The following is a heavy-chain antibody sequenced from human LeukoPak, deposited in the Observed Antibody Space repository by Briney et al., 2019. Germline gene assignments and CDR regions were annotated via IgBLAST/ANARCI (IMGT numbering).Heavy chain of an antibody. Sequence: GGSLRLSCAASGFTFSSYAMHWVRQAPGKGLEWVAVISYDGSNKYYADSVKGRFTISRDNSRNTLYLQTNSLRAEDTAVYYCARESSGSYYEEVFPFDYWGQGTLVTVSS. V-gene: IGHV3-30-3*01. CDR2: ISYDGSNK. D-gene: IGHD1-26*01. J-gene: IGHJ4*02. CDR3: ARESSGSYYEEVFPFDY. CDR1: GFTFSSYA.